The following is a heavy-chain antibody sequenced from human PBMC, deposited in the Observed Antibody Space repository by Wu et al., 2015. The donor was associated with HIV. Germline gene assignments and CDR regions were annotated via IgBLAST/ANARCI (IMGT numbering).Heavy chain of an antibody. CDR1: GYTFTAHY. Sequence: QVQLVQSGAEVTKPGASVRVSCQTSGYTFTAHYIHWVRQAPGQGLEWMGWIRPDSGATVYAEKFEDRVTMTRDASISTAYMQLNRLRSDDTAVYYCARGLFGEFYFVHGLNPWGQGTLLTVSS. CDR3: ARGLFGEFYFVHGLNP. J-gene: IGHJ5*02. CDR2: IRPDSGAT. D-gene: IGHD3-10*01. V-gene: IGHV1-2*02.